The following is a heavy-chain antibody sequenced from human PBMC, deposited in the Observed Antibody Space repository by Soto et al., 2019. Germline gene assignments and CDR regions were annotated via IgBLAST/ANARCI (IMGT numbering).Heavy chain of an antibody. Sequence: EVQLVETGGGLIQPGGSLRLSCAASGFTVSSHYMSWVRQTPGTGLEWVSILYAIDSTFYAESVKGRFTISRDNSKNTVYLQLNSLRAEDTAVYYCATTVTRLIAFDVWCQGTMVTVSS. CDR2: LYAIDST. CDR3: ATTVTRLIAFDV. D-gene: IGHD4-17*01. CDR1: GFTVSSHY. J-gene: IGHJ3*01. V-gene: IGHV3-53*02.